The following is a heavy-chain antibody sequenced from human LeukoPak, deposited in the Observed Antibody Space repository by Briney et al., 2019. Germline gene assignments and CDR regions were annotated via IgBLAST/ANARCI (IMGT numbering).Heavy chain of an antibody. CDR1: GGTFSSYG. J-gene: IGHJ5*01. CDR3: ARARYCSGGSCDNCFDS. CDR2: IIPIFGTA. Sequence: SVTVSCTASGGTFSSYGISWVRQAPGQGLEWMGGIIPIFGTANYAQNFQGRVTITADESTSTAYMELSSLRSEDTAVYYCARARYCSGGSCDNCFDSWGQGILVTVSS. D-gene: IGHD2-15*01. V-gene: IGHV1-69*13.